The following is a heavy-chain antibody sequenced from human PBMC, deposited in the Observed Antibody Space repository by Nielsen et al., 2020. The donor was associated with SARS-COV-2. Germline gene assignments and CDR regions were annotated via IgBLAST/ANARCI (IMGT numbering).Heavy chain of an antibody. D-gene: IGHD3-3*01. CDR1: GYTFTDYY. Sequence: ASVKVSCKASGYTFTDYYIHWVRQAPGQGLEWMGRINPYSGGTNYAQKFQGRVTMTRDTSISTAYMELSRLRSDDTAVYYCATSYYDFWSGWSHDAFDIWGQGTMVTVSS. V-gene: IGHV1-2*06. J-gene: IGHJ3*02. CDR2: INPYSGGT. CDR3: ATSYYDFWSGWSHDAFDI.